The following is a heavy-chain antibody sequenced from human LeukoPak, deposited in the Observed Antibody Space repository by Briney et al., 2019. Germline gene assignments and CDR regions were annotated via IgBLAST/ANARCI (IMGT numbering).Heavy chain of an antibody. CDR3: AKGNWDGYNRAFDI. Sequence: GGSLRLSCAASGFTFSSYAMSWVRQAPGKGLEWVSGISGSGGGTYYGDSVKGRFTISRDNSKNTLYLQMISLRAEDTAVYYCAKGNWDGYNRAFDIWGLGTMVTISS. V-gene: IGHV3-23*01. CDR2: ISGSGGGT. D-gene: IGHD5-24*01. CDR1: GFTFSSYA. J-gene: IGHJ3*02.